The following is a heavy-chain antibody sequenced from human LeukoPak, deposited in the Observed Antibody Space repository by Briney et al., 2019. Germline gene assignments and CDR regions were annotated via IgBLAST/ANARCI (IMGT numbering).Heavy chain of an antibody. V-gene: IGHV4-4*07. CDR1: GGSVTTYS. J-gene: IGHJ4*02. D-gene: IGHD1-26*01. CDR3: AREATVVGATII. CDR2: ISTSGTT. Sequence: KPSETLSLTCTVSGGSVTTYSWSWIRQSAGKGLEWIGHISTSGTTTYNPSLKSRVTMSVDTSKNQFSLKLTSVTAADTAVYYCAREATVVGATIIWGQGTLVTVSS.